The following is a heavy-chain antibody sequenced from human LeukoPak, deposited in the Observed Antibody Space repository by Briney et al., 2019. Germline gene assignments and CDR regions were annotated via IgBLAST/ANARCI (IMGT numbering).Heavy chain of an antibody. D-gene: IGHD2-2*01. CDR3: ARDVGYCSTTSCYVWFDP. CDR2: VYYSGTT. J-gene: IGHJ5*02. CDR1: GASISSYY. V-gene: IGHV4-59*01. Sequence: PSETLSLICTVSGASISSYYGSWIRQPPGKGLEWIGYVYYSGTTSYNPSLKSRVTISVDTSKNQFSLKLSSVTAADTAVYFCARDVGYCSTTSCYVWFDPWGQGTLVTVSS.